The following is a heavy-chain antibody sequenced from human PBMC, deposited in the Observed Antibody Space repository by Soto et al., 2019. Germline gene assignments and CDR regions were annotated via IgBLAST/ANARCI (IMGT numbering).Heavy chain of an antibody. CDR2: IYYSGST. CDR1: GGSISSSSYY. CDR3: ARIIVVVTASPFDY. J-gene: IGHJ4*02. V-gene: IGHV4-39*01. D-gene: IGHD2-21*02. Sequence: SETLSLTCTVSGGSISSSSYYWGWIRQPPGKGLEWIGSIYYSGSTYYNPSLKSRVTISVDTSKNQFSLKLGSVTAADTAVYYCARIIVVVTASPFDYWGQGTLVTVS.